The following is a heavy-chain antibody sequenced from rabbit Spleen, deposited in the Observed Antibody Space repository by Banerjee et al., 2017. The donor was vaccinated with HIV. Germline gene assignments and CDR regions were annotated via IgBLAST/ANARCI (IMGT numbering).Heavy chain of an antibody. V-gene: IGHV1S40*01. CDR1: GFSFSSTYY. D-gene: IGHD6-1*01. CDR2: IYAGSTGNT. Sequence: QSLEESGGDLVKPGASLTLTCTASGFSFSSTYYMCWVRQAPGKGLEWIACIYAGSTGNTYYASWAKGRFTISKTSSTSVTLQMTSLTAADTATYFCARDYTYDTNYSYAQFNLWGPGHPGHRL. CDR3: ARDYTYDTNYSYAQFNL. J-gene: IGHJ4*01.